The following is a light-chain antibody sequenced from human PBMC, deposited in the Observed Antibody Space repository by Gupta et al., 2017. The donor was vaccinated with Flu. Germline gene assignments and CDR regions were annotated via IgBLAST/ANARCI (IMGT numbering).Light chain of an antibody. CDR3: LLYMGVGIWM. V-gene: IGLV8-61*01. CDR2: STN. J-gene: IGLJ3*02. CDR1: SGSVATYHH. Sequence: QTVVTQEPSFSVSPGGTATLTCGLSSGSVATYHHPTWYRQSPGQAPRTLIYSTNTRSSGVPDRFSGSILGNKAALTITGAQADDESDYYCLLYMGVGIWMFGGGSKLTV.